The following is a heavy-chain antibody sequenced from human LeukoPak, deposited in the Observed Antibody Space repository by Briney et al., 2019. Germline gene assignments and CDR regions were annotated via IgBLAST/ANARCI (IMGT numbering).Heavy chain of an antibody. CDR1: GGSISSSNW. D-gene: IGHD6-13*01. J-gene: IGHJ5*02. Sequence: PSETLSLTSADSGGSISSSNWWSWVRQPPGKGLEWIGEIYHSGSTNYNPSLKSRVTISVDKSKNQFSLKLSSVTAADTAVYYCAKSGYSSIWGDPNWFDPWGQGTLVTVSS. CDR3: AKSGYSSIWGDPNWFDP. CDR2: IYHSGST. V-gene: IGHV4-4*02.